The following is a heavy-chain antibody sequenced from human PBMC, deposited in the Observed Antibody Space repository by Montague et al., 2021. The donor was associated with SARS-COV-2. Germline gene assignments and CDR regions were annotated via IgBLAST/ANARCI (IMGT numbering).Heavy chain of an antibody. V-gene: IGHV4-4*07. Sequence: SETLSLTCSVSGEPIGGFFWNWTRQPAGKGLEWIGRIYASGGTDYNPSLESRVTISVDTSTNQVSLKVSSVTAADSAVYFCARGAGYSYGVDYWGQGTLVTVSS. CDR3: ARGAGYSYGVDY. J-gene: IGHJ4*02. CDR1: GEPIGGFF. D-gene: IGHD5-18*01. CDR2: IYASGGT.